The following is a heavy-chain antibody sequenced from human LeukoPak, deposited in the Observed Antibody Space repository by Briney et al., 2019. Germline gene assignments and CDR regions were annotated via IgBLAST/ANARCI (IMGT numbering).Heavy chain of an antibody. J-gene: IGHJ3*02. V-gene: IGHV4-39*01. D-gene: IGHD2-15*01. CDR3: ARLRGLGPSDAFDI. CDR2: IYYSGST. CDR1: GGSISSSSYY. Sequence: PSETLSLTCAVSGGSISSSSYYWGWIRQPPRKGLEWIGSIYYSGSTYYNPSLKSRVTISVDTSKNQFSLKLSSVTAADTAVYYCARLRGLGPSDAFDIWGQGTMVTVSS.